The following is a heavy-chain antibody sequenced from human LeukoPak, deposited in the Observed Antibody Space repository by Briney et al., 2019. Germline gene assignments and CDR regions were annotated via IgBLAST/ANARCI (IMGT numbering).Heavy chain of an antibody. CDR1: GFTFSSYA. CDR2: ISSSSSYI. V-gene: IGHV3-21*01. CDR3: ARDKIAAAGTDYYYGMDV. J-gene: IGHJ6*02. D-gene: IGHD6-13*01. Sequence: GGSLRLSCAASGFTFSSYAMNWVRQAPGKGLEWVSSISSSSSYIYYADSVRGRFTISRDNAKNSLYLQMNSLRAEDTAVYYCARDKIAAAGTDYYYGMDVWGQGTTVTVSS.